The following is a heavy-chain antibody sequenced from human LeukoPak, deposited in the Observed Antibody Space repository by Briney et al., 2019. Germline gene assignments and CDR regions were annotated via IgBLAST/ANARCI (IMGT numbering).Heavy chain of an antibody. D-gene: IGHD1-26*01. CDR2: LYDADNT. CDR3: ARGIFVGVTGPDH. CDR1: GFTVSSSR. V-gene: IGHV3-53*01. Sequence: PGGSLRLSGAATGFTVSSSRMSWVRQALGRGLEWVSVLYDADNTYYIDSVKGRFTISRDTSKNTLYLQMNSLRAEDTAVYYCARGIFVGVTGPDHWGQGTLVTVSS. J-gene: IGHJ4*02.